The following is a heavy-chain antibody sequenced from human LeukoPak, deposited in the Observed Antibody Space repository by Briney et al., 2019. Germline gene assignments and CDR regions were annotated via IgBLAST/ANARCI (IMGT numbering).Heavy chain of an antibody. CDR2: ISGSGGST. J-gene: IGHJ4*02. CDR1: GVTFSSDA. Sequence: GGSLSLSCAASGVTFSSDAMSWVREAPGKGVEWGSAISGSGGSTYYADSVKGRFTISRDNSQNTLYLQMNRLSADDTAVYYCAKDGAPPYYGILTGYYTFSYYFDYWGQGTLVTVSS. V-gene: IGHV3-23*01. CDR3: AKDGAPPYYGILTGYYTFSYYFDY. D-gene: IGHD3-9*01.